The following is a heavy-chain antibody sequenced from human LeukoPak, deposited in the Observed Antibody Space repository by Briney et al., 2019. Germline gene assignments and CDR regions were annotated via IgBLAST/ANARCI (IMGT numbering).Heavy chain of an antibody. CDR3: ARGRRITPPPYYYDSSGYEDY. V-gene: IGHV4-34*01. CDR2: INHSGST. J-gene: IGHJ4*02. CDR1: GGSFCGYY. Sequence: PSETLSLTCAVYGGSFCGYYWSWIRQPPGKGLEWIGEINHSGSTNYNPSLKSRVTISVDTSKNQFSLKLSSVTAADTAVYYCARGRRITPPPYYYDSSGYEDYWGQGTLVTVSS. D-gene: IGHD3-22*01.